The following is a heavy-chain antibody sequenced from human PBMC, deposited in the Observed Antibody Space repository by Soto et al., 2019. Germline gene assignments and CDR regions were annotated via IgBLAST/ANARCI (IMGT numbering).Heavy chain of an antibody. V-gene: IGHV2-5*02. Sequence: QVTLKEAGPTLVKPTETLTLTWTFSGFSFTTTRRGVGWTRQPPGKALEWLAIIYWDGESRYNPLLRRRLTLTEDTSKNQVVLTMTNMDPKDTATYYCAHRDSTATTTYFDSWGQGIPVTVAS. CDR1: GFSFTTTRRG. J-gene: IGHJ4*02. D-gene: IGHD1-1*01. CDR3: AHRDSTATTTYFDS. CDR2: IYWDGES.